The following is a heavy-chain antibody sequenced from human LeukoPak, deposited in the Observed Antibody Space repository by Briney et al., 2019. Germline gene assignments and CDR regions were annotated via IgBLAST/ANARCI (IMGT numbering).Heavy chain of an antibody. CDR3: ARVIVATNTFDAFDI. D-gene: IGHD5-12*01. V-gene: IGHV3-30-3*01. CDR1: GFTFSSYA. J-gene: IGHJ3*02. CDR2: ISYDGSNK. Sequence: PGRSLRLSCAASGFTFSSYAMHWVRQAPGKGLEWVAVISYDGSNKYYADSVKGRFTISRDNSKNTLYLQMNSLRVEDTAVYYCARVIVATNTFDAFDIWGQGTMVTVSS.